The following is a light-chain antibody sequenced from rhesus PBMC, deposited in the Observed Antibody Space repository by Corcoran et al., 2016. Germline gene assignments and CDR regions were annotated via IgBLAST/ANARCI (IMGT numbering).Light chain of an antibody. CDR1: QGITND. J-gene: IGKJ2*01. CDR2: EAS. Sequence: DIQMTQSPSSLSASVGDRVTITCRASQGITNDLAWYQQKPGETPKLLIYEASRLQSGLPSRFSGSGSGTDFTLTISSLQSEDFATYYCQHYYSTPYSFGQGTKVEIK. V-gene: IGKV1-25*01. CDR3: QHYYSTPYS.